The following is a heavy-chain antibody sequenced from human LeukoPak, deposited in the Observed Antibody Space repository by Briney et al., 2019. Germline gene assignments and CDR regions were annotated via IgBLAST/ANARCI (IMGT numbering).Heavy chain of an antibody. V-gene: IGHV3-21*01. J-gene: IGHJ4*02. Sequence: PGGSVRRSCAASGFTFSSYSMNWVRQTPGKGLEWVSSISSSSSYIYYADSVKGRFTISRDNAKNSLYLQMNSLRAEDTAVYYCARDVSPYSSGWYGYWGQGTLVTVSS. CDR1: GFTFSSYS. CDR3: ARDVSPYSSGWYGY. D-gene: IGHD6-19*01. CDR2: ISSSSSYI.